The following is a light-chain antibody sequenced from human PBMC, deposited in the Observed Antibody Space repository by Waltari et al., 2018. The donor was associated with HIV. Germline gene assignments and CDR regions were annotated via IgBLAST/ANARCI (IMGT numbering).Light chain of an antibody. CDR2: DVS. Sequence: QSALPQPASVSGSPGQSITISCTGTSSAVGIYNYVSWYRQHSGKAPKLMIYDVSNRPSGVSNRFSGSKSGNTASLTISGLQAEDEADYYCSSYTTSSTYVFGTGTKVTVL. V-gene: IGLV2-14*03. CDR1: SSAVGIYNY. CDR3: SSYTTSSTYV. J-gene: IGLJ1*01.